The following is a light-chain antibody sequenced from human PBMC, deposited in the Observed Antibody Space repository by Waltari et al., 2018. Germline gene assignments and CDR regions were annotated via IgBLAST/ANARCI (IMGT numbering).Light chain of an antibody. J-gene: IGLJ1*01. Sequence: SYVLTQPPSVSVAPGETARITCGGANIGSSSVHWYQQRPGQAPVLVIFYDGDRPSGIPERFSGSNSGNTATLTITRVEAGDEANYYCQVWHPAIDPGVFGPGTEVTV. CDR1: NIGSSS. V-gene: IGLV3-21*04. CDR3: QVWHPAIDPGV. CDR2: YDG.